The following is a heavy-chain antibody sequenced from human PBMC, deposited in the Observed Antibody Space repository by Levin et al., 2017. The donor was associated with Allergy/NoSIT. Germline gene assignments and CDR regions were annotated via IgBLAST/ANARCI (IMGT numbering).Heavy chain of an antibody. J-gene: IGHJ3*01. CDR1: GFTFSSHE. CDR3: ARDDCSSSSCYSMDAFDL. D-gene: IGHD2-2*01. V-gene: IGHV3-48*03. CDR2: ISTSGTTI. Sequence: GGSLRLSCAASGFTFSSHEMSWVRQAPGKGLEWVSYISTSGTTISYADSVKGRFTISRDNAKNSLYLQMNSLRAEDTAVYYCARDDCSSSSCYSMDAFDLWGQGTMVTVSS.